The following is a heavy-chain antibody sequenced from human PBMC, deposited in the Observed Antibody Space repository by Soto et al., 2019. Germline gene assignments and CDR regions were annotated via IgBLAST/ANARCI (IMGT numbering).Heavy chain of an antibody. Sequence: QVQLVESGGGLVKPGGSLRLSCAASGFTFSDYYMSWIRQAPGKGLEWVSYISSSGSTIYYADSVKGRFTISRDNAKKXLYXQMNSLRAEDTAVYYCARVERGITIFGVVIPPFDYWGQGTLVTVSS. D-gene: IGHD3-3*01. CDR3: ARVERGITIFGVVIPPFDY. V-gene: IGHV3-11*01. CDR1: GFTFSDYY. CDR2: ISSSGSTI. J-gene: IGHJ4*02.